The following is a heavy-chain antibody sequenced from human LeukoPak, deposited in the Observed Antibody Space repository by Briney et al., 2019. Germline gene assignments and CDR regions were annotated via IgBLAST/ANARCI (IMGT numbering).Heavy chain of an antibody. Sequence: GGSLRLSCVASGFTFSSYWMSWVRQAPGKGLEWVANIKEDGSEKYYVDSVKGRFTISRDNAKNSLYLQMNSLRAEDTAVYYCARDSVDTVSSSWGQGTLVTVSS. CDR2: IKEDGSEK. CDR1: GFTFSSYW. V-gene: IGHV3-7*01. D-gene: IGHD5/OR15-5a*01. J-gene: IGHJ4*02. CDR3: ARDSVDTVSSS.